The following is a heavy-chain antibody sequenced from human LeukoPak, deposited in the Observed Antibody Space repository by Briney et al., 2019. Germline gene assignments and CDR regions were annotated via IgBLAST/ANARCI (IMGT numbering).Heavy chain of an antibody. V-gene: IGHV1-69*01. CDR3: ARDEVAVAGVLDY. D-gene: IGHD6-19*01. J-gene: IGHJ4*02. Sequence: ASVKVSCKASGGTFSSYAISWVRQAPGRGLEWMGGIIPIFGTANYAQKFQGRVTITADESTSTAYMELSSLRSEDTAVYYCARDEVAVAGVLDYWGQGTLVTVSS. CDR1: GGTFSSYA. CDR2: IIPIFGTA.